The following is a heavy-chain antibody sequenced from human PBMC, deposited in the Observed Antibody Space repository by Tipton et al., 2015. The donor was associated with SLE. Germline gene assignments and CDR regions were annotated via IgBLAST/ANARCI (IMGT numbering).Heavy chain of an antibody. CDR1: GGSFSSYY. CDR3: ARAGYSYDSGYYFDH. V-gene: IGHV4-34*01. J-gene: IGHJ4*02. D-gene: IGHD5-18*01. Sequence: TLSLTCAVYGGSFSSYYWSWIRQPPGKGLEWIGEINHSGSTNYNPSLKRRVTISLDTSKNQFSLKLSSMTAADTAVYYCARAGYSYDSGYYFDHWGQGTLVTVSS. CDR2: INHSGST.